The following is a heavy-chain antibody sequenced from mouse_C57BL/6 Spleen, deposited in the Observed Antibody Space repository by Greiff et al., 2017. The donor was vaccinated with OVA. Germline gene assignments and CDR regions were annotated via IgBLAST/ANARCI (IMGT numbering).Heavy chain of an antibody. CDR2: IHPNSGST. J-gene: IGHJ2*01. CDR1: GYTFTSYW. V-gene: IGHV1-64*01. Sequence: VQLQQSGAELVRPGASVKLSCKASGYTFTSYWMHWVKQRPGQGLEWIGMIHPNSGSTNYNEKFKSKATLTVDKSSSTAYMQLSSLTSEDSAVYYCTRFPYGNYGFDYWGQGTTLTVSS. D-gene: IGHD2-1*01. CDR3: TRFPYGNYGFDY.